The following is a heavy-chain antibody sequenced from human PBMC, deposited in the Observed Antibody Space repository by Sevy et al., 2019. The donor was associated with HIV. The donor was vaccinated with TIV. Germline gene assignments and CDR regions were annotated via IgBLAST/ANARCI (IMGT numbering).Heavy chain of an antibody. V-gene: IGHV4-34*01. CDR3: ARWRGTRITVIVVVVTGYFDY. CDR1: GGSFSDYS. D-gene: IGHD3-22*01. Sequence: SETLSLTCTVYGGSFSDYSWSWIRQPPGKGLEWIGEINHSGSTNYNPSLKSRATISVDTSKNQFSLMLSSVTAADTAVYYCARWRGTRITVIVVVVTGYFDYWGQGTLVTVSS. CDR2: INHSGST. J-gene: IGHJ4*02.